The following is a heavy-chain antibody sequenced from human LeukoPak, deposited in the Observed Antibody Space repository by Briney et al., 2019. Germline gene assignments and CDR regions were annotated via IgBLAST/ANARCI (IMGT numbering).Heavy chain of an antibody. CDR3: ARLGATVTTLSWFDP. CDR2: IYYSGST. Sequence: SETLSLTCTVSGGSISSNSYYWVWIRQPPGKGLEWIGSIYYSGSTYYNPSLKSRVTISIDTSKNQFSLKLSSVTAADTAVYYCARLGATVTTLSWFDPWGQGTLVTVSS. D-gene: IGHD4-17*01. J-gene: IGHJ5*02. CDR1: GGSISSNSYY. V-gene: IGHV4-39*01.